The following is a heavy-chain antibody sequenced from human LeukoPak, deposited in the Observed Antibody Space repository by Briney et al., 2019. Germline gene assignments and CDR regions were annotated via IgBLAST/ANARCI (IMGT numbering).Heavy chain of an antibody. J-gene: IGHJ1*01. Sequence: PGGSLRLSCAASGFNFRDYAMNWVRQAPGKGLEWVSGISGSSEITDYADSVKGRFTLSRDNSKDTVYLQMNSLRAEDTAVYYCVKDPRDTVPTPEYFQHWGQGTLVTVSS. D-gene: IGHD4-17*01. CDR2: ISGSSEIT. CDR1: GFNFRDYA. CDR3: VKDPRDTVPTPEYFQH. V-gene: IGHV3-23*01.